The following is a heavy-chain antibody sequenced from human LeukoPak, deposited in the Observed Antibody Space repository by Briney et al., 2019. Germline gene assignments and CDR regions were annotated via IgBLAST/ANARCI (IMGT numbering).Heavy chain of an antibody. CDR2: IGEEKSGSWT. CDR3: AKAGVISGWDY. CDR1: GFTLSNYP. Sequence: GGSLRLSCAASGFTLSNYPMGWVRQAPVKGLEWLSAIGEEKSGSWTKSADSVKGRFTISRDNSENTLYPQMDSLTVEDTAVYYCAKAGVISGWDYWGQGVLVTVSS. V-gene: IGHV3-23*01. D-gene: IGHD3-3*02. J-gene: IGHJ4*02.